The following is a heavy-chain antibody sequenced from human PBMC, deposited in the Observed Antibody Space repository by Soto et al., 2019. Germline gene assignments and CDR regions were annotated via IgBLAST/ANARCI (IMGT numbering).Heavy chain of an antibody. V-gene: IGHV5-51*01. CDR3: ARQIYDSDTGPNFQYYFDS. Sequence: LGESLKISCTGSGYSFNTYWIAWVRQMPGKGLEWMGIIHPGNSDARYSPSFRGHVTISVTKSITTVFLQWSSLRASDTAMYYCARQIYDSDTGPNFQYYFDSWGQGTPVTVSS. J-gene: IGHJ4*02. CDR2: IHPGNSDA. D-gene: IGHD3-22*01. CDR1: GYSFNTYW.